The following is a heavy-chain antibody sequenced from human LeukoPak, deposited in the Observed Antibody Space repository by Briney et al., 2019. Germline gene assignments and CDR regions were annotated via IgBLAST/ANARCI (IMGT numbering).Heavy chain of an antibody. CDR2: IYYHGST. J-gene: IGHJ4*02. CDR3: AREYSAFDY. Sequence: SETLSLTCAVSGYSISSGYYWGWIRQPPGKGLEWIGYIYYHGSTNYNPSLKSRVTFSVDTSKNQFSLKLSSVTAADRAVYYCAREYSAFDYWGQGTLVTVSS. CDR1: GYSISSGYY. V-gene: IGHV4-38-2*02. D-gene: IGHD6-13*01.